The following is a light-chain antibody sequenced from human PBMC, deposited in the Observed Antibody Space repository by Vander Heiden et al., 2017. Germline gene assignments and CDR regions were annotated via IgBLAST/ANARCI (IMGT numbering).Light chain of an antibody. CDR2: DAS. Sequence: EIVLTQSPATLSLSPGERATLSCRTSQSISDDLAWYQQKPGQAPRLLIYDASNRATGIPARFSGSGSGTDFTLTISSLEPEDFAVYYCQQRNSWPRTFGQGTKVEI. V-gene: IGKV3-11*01. CDR3: QQRNSWPRT. CDR1: QSISDD. J-gene: IGKJ2*01.